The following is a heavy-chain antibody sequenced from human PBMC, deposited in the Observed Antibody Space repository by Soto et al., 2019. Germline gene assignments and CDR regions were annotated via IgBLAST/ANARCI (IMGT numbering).Heavy chain of an antibody. V-gene: IGHV3-30*18. Sequence: QVQLVESGGGVVQPGRSLRLSCAASGFTFSNYGMHWVRQAPGKGLEWLAVMSHDGSDKYSADSVKGRLTISRDNPKNTXXLQMNSLRAEDTALYYSSKDRYITSRTFRPYCFHYCGQGTLVTVSS. J-gene: IGHJ4*02. CDR2: MSHDGSDK. CDR1: GFTFSNYG. CDR3: SKDRYITSRTFRPYCFHY. D-gene: IGHD3-9*01.